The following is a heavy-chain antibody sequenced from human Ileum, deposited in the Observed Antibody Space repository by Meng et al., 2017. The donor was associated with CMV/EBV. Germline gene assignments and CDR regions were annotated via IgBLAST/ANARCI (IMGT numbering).Heavy chain of an antibody. CDR1: GFTFSKAW. D-gene: IGHD3-22*01. J-gene: IGHJ4*02. V-gene: IGHV3-15*05. CDR3: TTPQGWLMRALGY. CDR2: IKSKSDGGTT. Sequence: GESLKTSCEASGFTFSKAWMSWVRQAPGKGLEWVGRIKSKSDGGTTDYSPPVKGRFIISRDDARNTLYLQMNSLKTEDTAVYFWTTPQGWLMRALGYWGQGTLVTVSS.